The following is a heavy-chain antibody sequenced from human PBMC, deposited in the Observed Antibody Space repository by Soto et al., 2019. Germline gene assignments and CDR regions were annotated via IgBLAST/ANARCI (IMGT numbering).Heavy chain of an antibody. Sequence: ASVKVSCKASGGTFSSYAISWVRQAPGQGLEWMGGIIPIFGTANYAQKFQGRVTITADKSTSTAYMELSSLRSEDTAVYYCAGGRMGTQNRHGFDPWGQGPLVTVSS. D-gene: IGHD7-27*01. CDR2: IIPIFGTA. CDR3: AGGRMGTQNRHGFDP. J-gene: IGHJ5*02. CDR1: GGTFSSYA. V-gene: IGHV1-69*06.